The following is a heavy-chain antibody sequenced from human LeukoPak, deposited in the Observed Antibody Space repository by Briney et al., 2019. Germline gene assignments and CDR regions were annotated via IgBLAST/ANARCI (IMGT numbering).Heavy chain of an antibody. V-gene: IGHV3-23*01. D-gene: IGHD2-15*01. CDR3: AKTTAGYSSGRYPGWPIDY. J-gene: IGHJ4*02. Sequence: GGSLRLSCVASGFTFRSCAIYWVRQAPGKGLEWVSGISGSGGDTYFADSVKGRFTISRDNSKDTVFLQMDSLRAEDTAVYYCAKTTAGYSSGRYPGWPIDYWGQGTLVTVSS. CDR2: ISGSGGDT. CDR1: GFTFRSCA.